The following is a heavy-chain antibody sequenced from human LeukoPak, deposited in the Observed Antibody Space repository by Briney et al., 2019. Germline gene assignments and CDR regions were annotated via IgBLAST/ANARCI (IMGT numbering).Heavy chain of an antibody. D-gene: IGHD2-15*01. V-gene: IGHV1-3*01. CDR3: ARDTRTYCSGGSCYSDLSLRDAFDI. CDR1: GYTFTSYA. Sequence: ASVKVSCKASGYTFTSYAMHWVRQAPGQRLEWMGWINAGNGNTKYSQEFQGRVTITRDTSASTAYMELRSLRSDDTAVYYCARDTRTYCSGGSCYSDLSLRDAFDIWGQGTMVTVSS. J-gene: IGHJ3*02. CDR2: INAGNGNT.